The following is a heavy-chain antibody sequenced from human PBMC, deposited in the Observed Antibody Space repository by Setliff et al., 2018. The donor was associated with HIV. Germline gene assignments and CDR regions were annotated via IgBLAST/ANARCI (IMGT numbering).Heavy chain of an antibody. Sequence: PSETLSLTCTVSGFSISSDYYGGWIRQPPGKGLEWIGSIYHSGSTYYNPSLQSRVTMAVDTSKNQFSLKLSSVTAADTAVYYCASNYGADEPSYYFDFWGQGTQVTVSS. CDR3: ASNYGADEPSYYFDF. D-gene: IGHD3-16*01. V-gene: IGHV4-38-2*02. CDR2: IYHSGST. CDR1: GFSISSDYY. J-gene: IGHJ4*02.